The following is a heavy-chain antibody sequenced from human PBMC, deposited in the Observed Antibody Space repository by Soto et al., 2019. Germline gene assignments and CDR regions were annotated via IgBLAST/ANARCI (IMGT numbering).Heavy chain of an antibody. J-gene: IGHJ4*02. D-gene: IGHD2-15*01. CDR2: MNPNSGNT. Sequence: QVQLVQSGAEVKKPGASVKVSCKASGYTFTSYDINWVRQATGQGLEWMGWMNPNSGNTGYAQKFQGRVTMTRNTSISTAYMELSSLRSEDTAVYYCARGRYCSGGSCYVPPLDYWGQGTLVTVSS. CDR3: ARGRYCSGGSCYVPPLDY. V-gene: IGHV1-8*01. CDR1: GYTFTSYD.